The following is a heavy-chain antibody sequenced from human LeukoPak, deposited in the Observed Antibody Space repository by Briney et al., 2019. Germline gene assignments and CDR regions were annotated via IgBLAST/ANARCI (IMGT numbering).Heavy chain of an antibody. V-gene: IGHV3-30-3*01. Sequence: GRSLRLSCAASGFTFSSYAMHWVRQAPGKGLEWVAVISYDGGNKYYADSVKGRFTISRDNSKNTLYLQMNSLRAEDTAVYYCARDKEEWYLPTFDYWGQGTLVTVSP. CDR3: ARDKEEWYLPTFDY. CDR2: ISYDGGNK. CDR1: GFTFSSYA. D-gene: IGHD2-8*01. J-gene: IGHJ4*02.